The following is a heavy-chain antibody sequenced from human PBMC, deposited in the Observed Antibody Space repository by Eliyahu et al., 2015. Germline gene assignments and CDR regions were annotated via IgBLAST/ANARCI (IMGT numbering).Heavy chain of an antibody. V-gene: IGHV3-23*01. D-gene: IGHD1-1*01. Sequence: EVQLLESGGGLVQPGGSLRLSCXVXGFAFSSSAMXWVRQAPGKGLEWGSAISNNGVXTYYPDSVKGRFTISRDNSKNTLYLQMNSLRGEDTAVYYCAKDRRLSAGFDYWGQGTLVTVSS. J-gene: IGHJ4*02. CDR3: AKDRRLSAGFDY. CDR2: ISNNGVXT. CDR1: GFAFSSSA.